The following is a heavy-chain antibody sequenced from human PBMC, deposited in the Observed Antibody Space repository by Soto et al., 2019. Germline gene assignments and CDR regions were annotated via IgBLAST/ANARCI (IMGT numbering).Heavy chain of an antibody. V-gene: IGHV1-69*08. CDR1: GGTFSSYT. J-gene: IGHJ5*02. CDR3: ARDIASAGIIWFDP. Sequence: QVQLVQSGAEVKKPGSSVKVSCKASGGTFSSYTISWVRQAPGQGLEWMGRIIPILGIANYAQKFQGRVTITADKSTSTAYMELSSLRSEDTAVYYCARDIASAGIIWFDPWGQGTLVTVSS. CDR2: IIPILGIA. D-gene: IGHD6-13*01.